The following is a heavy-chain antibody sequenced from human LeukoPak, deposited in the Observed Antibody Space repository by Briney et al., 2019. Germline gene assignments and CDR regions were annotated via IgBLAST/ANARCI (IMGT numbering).Heavy chain of an antibody. J-gene: IGHJ4*02. D-gene: IGHD5-24*01. Sequence: SETLSLTCTVSGGSLNSDYWSWIRQPPGKGLEWIGYIYYSGSTNYNPSLKSRVTISVDTSKNQFSLKLSSVTAADTAVYYCARTTLEMATGYFDYWGQGTLVTVSS. CDR3: ARTTLEMATGYFDY. CDR1: GGSLNSDY. CDR2: IYYSGST. V-gene: IGHV4-59*08.